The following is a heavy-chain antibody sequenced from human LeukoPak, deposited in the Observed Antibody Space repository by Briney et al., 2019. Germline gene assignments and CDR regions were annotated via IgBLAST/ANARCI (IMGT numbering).Heavy chain of an antibody. V-gene: IGHV4-34*01. D-gene: IGHD3-22*01. CDR1: GGSFSGYY. CDR3: ARATGSSGYYYGLDP. CDR2: INHSGST. Sequence: PSETLSLTCAVYGGSFSGYYWSWIRQPPGKGLEWIGEINHSGSTNYNPSLKSRVTISVDTSKNQFSLKLSSVTAADTAMYYCARATGSSGYYYGLDPWGQGTLVTVSS. J-gene: IGHJ5*02.